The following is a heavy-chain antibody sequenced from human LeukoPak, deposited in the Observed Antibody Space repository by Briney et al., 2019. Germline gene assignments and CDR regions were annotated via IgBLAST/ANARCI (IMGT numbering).Heavy chain of an antibody. V-gene: IGHV3-30*02. CDR1: GFTFDDYG. CDR3: AKDQLGEELLGDY. CDR2: IRYDGSNK. J-gene: IGHJ4*02. Sequence: GGSLRLSCAASGFTFDDYGMSWVRQAPGKGLEWVAFIRYDGSNKYYADSVKGRFTISRDNSKNTLYLQMNSLRAEDTAVYYCAKDQLGEELLGDYWGQGTLVTVSS. D-gene: IGHD1-26*01.